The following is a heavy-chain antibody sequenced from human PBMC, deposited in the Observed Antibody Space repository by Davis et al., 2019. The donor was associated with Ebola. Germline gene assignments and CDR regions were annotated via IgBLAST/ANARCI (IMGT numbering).Heavy chain of an antibody. Sequence: LSLTCAASGFTFSSYAMSCVRPSPGTPLSFLSAISGRGGSTYYADSVKGRFTLSRDNSKNTLYLQMNSLRAEDTAVYYCAKRVYSSSSALDYWGQGTLVTVSS. J-gene: IGHJ4*02. CDR2: ISGRGGST. CDR3: AKRVYSSSSALDY. V-gene: IGHV3-23*01. CDR1: GFTFSSYA. D-gene: IGHD6-6*01.